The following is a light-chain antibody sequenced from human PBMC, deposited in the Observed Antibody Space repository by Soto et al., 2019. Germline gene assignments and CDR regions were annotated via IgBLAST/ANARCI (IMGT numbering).Light chain of an antibody. CDR2: DAS. CDR1: QSVSSY. V-gene: IGKV3-11*01. CDR3: QQRSNWPTIT. Sequence: EIVLTQSPATLSLSLGERATLSCRASQSVSSYLAWYQQKPGQAPRLLIYDASNRATGIPARFSGSGSGTDFTITISSLEPEDFAVYYCQQRSNWPTITFGQGTRLESK. J-gene: IGKJ5*01.